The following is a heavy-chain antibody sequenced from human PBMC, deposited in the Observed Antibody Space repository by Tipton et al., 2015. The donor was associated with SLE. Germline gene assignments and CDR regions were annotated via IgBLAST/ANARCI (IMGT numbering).Heavy chain of an antibody. V-gene: IGHV1-69*09. CDR3: ARGRGRGNGRDY. CDR1: GGTFSSYT. J-gene: IGHJ4*02. Sequence: QLVQSGAEVKKPGSSVKVSCKASGGTFSSYTISWVRQAPGQGLEWMGRIIPILGIANYAQKFQGRVTITADKSTSTAYMELSSLRSEDTAVYYCARGRGRGNGRDYWGQGTLVTVSS. CDR2: IIPILGIA. D-gene: IGHD3-10*01.